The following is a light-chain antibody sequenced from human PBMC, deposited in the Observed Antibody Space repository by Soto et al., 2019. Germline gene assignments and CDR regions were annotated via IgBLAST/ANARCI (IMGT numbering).Light chain of an antibody. J-gene: IGKJ4*01. CDR3: QQYDDSRLT. CDR1: QSVSNNY. Sequence: IVLTQSAGTLSLSPGERATLSCRASQSVSNNYLAWYQQKPGQAPRLLIYGASNRATGIPDRFSGSGSGTDFTLTISRLEPEDFAVYFCQQYDDSRLTFGGGTKVDIK. V-gene: IGKV3-20*01. CDR2: GAS.